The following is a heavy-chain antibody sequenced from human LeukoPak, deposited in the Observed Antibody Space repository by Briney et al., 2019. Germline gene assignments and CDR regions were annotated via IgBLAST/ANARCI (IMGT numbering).Heavy chain of an antibody. CDR1: GFTFSSYS. V-gene: IGHV3-21*01. D-gene: IGHD2-2*01. Sequence: GGSLRLSCAASGFTFSSYSMNWVRQAPGKGLEWVSSISSSSSYIYYADSVKGRFTISRDNAKNSLYLQMNSLRAEDTAVYYCARAKIVVIPAARAKYYFDYWGQETLVTVSS. CDR2: ISSSSSYI. CDR3: ARAKIVVIPAARAKYYFDY. J-gene: IGHJ4*02.